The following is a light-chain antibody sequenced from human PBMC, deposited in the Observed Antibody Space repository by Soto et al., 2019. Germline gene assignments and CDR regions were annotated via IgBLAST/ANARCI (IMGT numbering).Light chain of an antibody. Sequence: ETVLTQSPATLSLSPGERATLSCRASPSISNSLAWYQQKAGQAPRLLIYDASNRATGIPARFSGSGSGTDFTLTITSLEPEDFAVYYCQQRSNWPSTFGQGTKVEIK. CDR1: PSISNS. CDR3: QQRSNWPST. V-gene: IGKV3-11*01. CDR2: DAS. J-gene: IGKJ1*01.